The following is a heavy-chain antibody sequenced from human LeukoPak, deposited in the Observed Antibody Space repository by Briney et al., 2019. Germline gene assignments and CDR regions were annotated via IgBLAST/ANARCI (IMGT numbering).Heavy chain of an antibody. V-gene: IGHV4-34*01. Sequence: SETLSLTCAVYGGSFSGYYWSWIRQPPGKGLEWIGEINHSGSTNYNPSLKSRVTISVDTSKNQFSLKLSSVTAADTAVYYCARGCSVRGVIRKTIDYWGQGTLVTVSS. CDR2: INHSGST. CDR3: ARGCSVRGVIRKTIDY. D-gene: IGHD3-10*01. CDR1: GGSFSGYY. J-gene: IGHJ4*02.